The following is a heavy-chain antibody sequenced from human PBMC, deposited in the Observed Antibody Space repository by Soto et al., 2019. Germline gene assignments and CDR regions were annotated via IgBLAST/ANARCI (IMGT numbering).Heavy chain of an antibody. V-gene: IGHV3-23*01. J-gene: IGHJ4*02. D-gene: IGHD6-13*01. CDR2: IHPSGDST. Sequence: GESLKISCVASGFTFSRHGLSWVRQAPGKGLEWVSTIHPSGDSTFYADSVKGRFTISRDNSKNTVYLQMNSLSVGDTAVYLCAKVDVSTAGSFDYWGQGALVTVSS. CDR1: GFTFSRHG. CDR3: AKVDVSTAGSFDY.